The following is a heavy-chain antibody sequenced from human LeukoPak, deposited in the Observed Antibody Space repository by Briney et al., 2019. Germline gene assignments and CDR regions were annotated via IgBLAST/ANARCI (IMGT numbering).Heavy chain of an antibody. D-gene: IGHD1-14*01. J-gene: IGHJ4*02. Sequence: SQTLSLTCTVSGGSICSGGYYWSWIRQHPGKGLEWIGYIYYSGSTYYNPSLKSRVTISVDTSKNQFSLKLSSVTAADTAAYYCARDQGFEPSFDYWGQGTLVTVSS. CDR3: ARDQGFEPSFDY. CDR1: GGSICSGGYY. CDR2: IYYSGST. V-gene: IGHV4-31*03.